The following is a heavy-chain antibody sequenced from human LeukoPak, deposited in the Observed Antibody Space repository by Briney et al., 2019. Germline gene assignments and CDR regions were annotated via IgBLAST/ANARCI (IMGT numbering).Heavy chain of an antibody. CDR2: ISYDGSNK. D-gene: IGHD4-17*01. CDR1: GFTFSSYG. CDR3: PRDGHYGDLDY. V-gene: IGHV3-30*03. Sequence: GGSLRLSCAASGFTFSSYGMHWVRQAPGKGLEGVGVISYDGSNKYYADSVKGRFTISRDNSKNTLYLQMNSLRAEDTAVYYCPRDGHYGDLDYWGQGTLVTVSS. J-gene: IGHJ4*02.